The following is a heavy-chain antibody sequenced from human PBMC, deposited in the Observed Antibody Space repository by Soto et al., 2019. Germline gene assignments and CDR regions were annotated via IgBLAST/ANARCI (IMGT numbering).Heavy chain of an antibody. CDR2: FDPEDGET. V-gene: IGHV1-24*01. Sequence: QVQLVQSGAEVKKPGASVKVSCKVSGYTLTELSMHWVRQAPGKGLEWMGGFDPEDGETIYAQKFQGRVTMTEDTSTDTAYMELSSLRSEDTAVYYCATVPHRYDSSGYLGRTFDIWGQGTMVTVSS. CDR3: ATVPHRYDSSGYLGRTFDI. D-gene: IGHD3-22*01. CDR1: GYTLTELS. J-gene: IGHJ3*02.